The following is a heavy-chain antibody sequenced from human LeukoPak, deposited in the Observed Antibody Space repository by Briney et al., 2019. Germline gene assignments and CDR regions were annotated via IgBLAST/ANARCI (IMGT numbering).Heavy chain of an antibody. D-gene: IGHD5-18*01. CDR3: ARGGGYSYGTGFDY. Sequence: ASVKVSCKASGGTFSSYAISWVRQAPGQGLEWMGWINPNSGGTNYAQKFQGWVTMTRDTSISTAYMELSRLRSDDTAVYYCARGGGYSYGTGFDYWGQGTLVTVSS. CDR2: INPNSGGT. CDR1: GGTFSSYA. J-gene: IGHJ4*02. V-gene: IGHV1-2*04.